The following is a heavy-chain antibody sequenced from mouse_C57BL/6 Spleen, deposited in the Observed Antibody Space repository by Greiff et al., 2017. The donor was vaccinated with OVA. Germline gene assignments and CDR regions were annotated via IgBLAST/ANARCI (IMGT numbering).Heavy chain of an antibody. CDR3: ATTDSSGWFAY. V-gene: IGHV1-18*01. J-gene: IGHJ3*01. D-gene: IGHD1-1*01. CDR1: GYTFTDYN. Sequence: EVQLQQSGPELVKPGASVKIPCKASGYTFTDYNMDWVKQSHGKSLEWIGDINPNNGGTIYNQKFKGKATLTVDKSSSTAYMELRSLTSEDTAVYYCATTDSSGWFAYWGQGTLVTVSA. CDR2: INPNNGGT.